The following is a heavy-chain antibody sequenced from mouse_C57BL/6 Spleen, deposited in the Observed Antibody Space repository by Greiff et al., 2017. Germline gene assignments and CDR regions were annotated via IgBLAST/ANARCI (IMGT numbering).Heavy chain of an antibody. J-gene: IGHJ3*01. Sequence: EVQLQQSGPELVKPGASVKMSCKASGYTFTDYNMHWVKQSHGKSLEWIGYINPNNGGTSYNQKFKGQAPLTVNKSSSTAYMELRSLTSEDSAVYYCARGVYDYDSWFAYWGQGTLVTVSA. CDR3: ARGVYDYDSWFAY. CDR1: GYTFTDYN. CDR2: INPNNGGT. V-gene: IGHV1-22*01. D-gene: IGHD2-4*01.